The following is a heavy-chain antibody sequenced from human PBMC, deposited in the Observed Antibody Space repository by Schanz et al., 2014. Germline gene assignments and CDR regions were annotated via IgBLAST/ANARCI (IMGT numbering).Heavy chain of an antibody. D-gene: IGHD6-13*01. CDR1: GFIFTSYS. Sequence: EVQLVESGGGLVKSGGSLRLSCATSGFIFTSYSMHWVRQAPGKGLEWVSSISSSSNYYYYADSVKGRFTISRDAAKDSMYQQMTSLRADDTAVYFCEREDASTWFESNVMAGRIDNWGQGTLVTVSS. CDR2: ISSSSNYY. J-gene: IGHJ4*02. CDR3: EREDASTWFESNVMAGRIDN. V-gene: IGHV3-21*01.